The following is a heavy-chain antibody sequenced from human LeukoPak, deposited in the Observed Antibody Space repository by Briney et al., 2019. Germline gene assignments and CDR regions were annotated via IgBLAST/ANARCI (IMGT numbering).Heavy chain of an antibody. CDR2: ISSSSSTI. CDR3: ARVGGNSLDY. CDR1: GFTFSTYS. V-gene: IGHV3-48*01. J-gene: IGHJ4*02. Sequence: GGSLRLSCGASGFTFSTYSMNWVRQAPGKGLEWVSYISSSSSTIHYADSVKGRFTISRDNSKNTVYSKNTLYLQMNSLRAEDTAVYYCARVGGNSLDYWGQGTLVTVSS. D-gene: IGHD4-23*01.